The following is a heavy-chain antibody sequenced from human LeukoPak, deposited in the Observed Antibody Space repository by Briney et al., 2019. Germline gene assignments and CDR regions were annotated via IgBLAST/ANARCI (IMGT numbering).Heavy chain of an antibody. V-gene: IGHV1-18*01. CDR1: GYTFTIYG. Sequence: GASVTVSCTPSGYTFTIYGISWVRQAPGQGLAWMGWISAYNGNTNYAQKLQGRVTMTTDTSTSTAYMQLRSLRSDDTAVYYCARAQVSGDSSGYYYVDFDYWGQGTLVTVSS. D-gene: IGHD3-22*01. CDR3: ARAQVSGDSSGYYYVDFDY. CDR2: ISAYNGNT. J-gene: IGHJ4*02.